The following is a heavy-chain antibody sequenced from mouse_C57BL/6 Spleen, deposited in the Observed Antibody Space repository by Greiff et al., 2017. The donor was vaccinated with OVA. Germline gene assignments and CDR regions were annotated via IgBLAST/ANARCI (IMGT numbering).Heavy chain of an antibody. V-gene: IGHV3-6*01. CDR1: GYSITSGYY. J-gene: IGHJ3*01. CDR2: ISYDGSN. Sequence: VQVVESGPGLVKPSQSLSLTCSVTGYSITSGYYWNLIRQFPGNKLEWMGYISYDGSNNYNPSLKNRISITRDTSKNQFFLKLNSVTTEDTATYYCAREEDGSFAYWGQGTLVTVSA. D-gene: IGHD1-1*01. CDR3: AREEDGSFAY.